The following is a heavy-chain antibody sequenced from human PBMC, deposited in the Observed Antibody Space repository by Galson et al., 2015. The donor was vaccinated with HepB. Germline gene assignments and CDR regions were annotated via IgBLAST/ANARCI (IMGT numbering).Heavy chain of an antibody. D-gene: IGHD2-15*01. CDR3: ATFTVVVISATGGDN. Sequence: SLRLSCAASGFTFSNAWMNWVRQAPGKGLEWVARIKSKADGGTTDYAAPVKGRFTISRDDSKNTLFLQMNSPETEDTAVYYCATFTVVVISATGGDNWGPGTLVTVSS. V-gene: IGHV3-15*01. CDR2: IKSKADGGTT. CDR1: GFTFSNAW. J-gene: IGHJ4*02.